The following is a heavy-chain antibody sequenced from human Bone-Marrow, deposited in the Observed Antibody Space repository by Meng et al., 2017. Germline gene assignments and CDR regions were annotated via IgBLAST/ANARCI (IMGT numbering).Heavy chain of an antibody. V-gene: IGHV4-39*07. CDR2: NYYFGRT. CDR3: SHFKCYHNSGSYPFDV. CDR1: GASISRSSYY. Sequence: SETLSLTCTVSGASISRSSYYWGWIRQSPGKGLEWIANNYYFGRTYYSPTLKSRVTISMETSKNQFSLQVGALTAADTAVYYCSHFKCYHNSGSYPFDVWGRGTLVTVSS. J-gene: IGHJ4*02. D-gene: IGHD3-10*01.